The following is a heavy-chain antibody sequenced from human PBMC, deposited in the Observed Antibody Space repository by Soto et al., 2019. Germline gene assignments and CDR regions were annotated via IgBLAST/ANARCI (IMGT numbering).Heavy chain of an antibody. V-gene: IGHV3-30*18. CDR3: AKDGGHSSGWSYDY. CDR1: GFTFSSYG. J-gene: IGHJ4*02. CDR2: ISYDGSNK. Sequence: PGGSLRLSCAASGFTFSSYGMHWVRQAPGKGLEWVAVISYDGSNKYYADSVKGRFTISRDNSKNTLYLQMNSLRAEDTAVYYCAKDGGHSSGWSYDYWGQGTLVTVSS. D-gene: IGHD6-19*01.